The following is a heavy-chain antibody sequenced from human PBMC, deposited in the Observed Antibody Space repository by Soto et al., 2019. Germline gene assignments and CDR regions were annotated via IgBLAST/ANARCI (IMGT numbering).Heavy chain of an antibody. J-gene: IGHJ4*02. CDR1: GFTFRNYN. CDR2: ISIGGTTI. V-gene: IGHV3-48*01. D-gene: IGHD6-19*01. CDR3: AKELHTSSGWSQVIY. Sequence: GGSLRLSCATSGFTFRNYNMNWVRQAPGKGLEWVSHISIGGTTIDYADSVKGRFTISRDNSKNTLYLQMNSLRAEDTAVYYCAKELHTSSGWSQVIYWGQGTLVTVSS.